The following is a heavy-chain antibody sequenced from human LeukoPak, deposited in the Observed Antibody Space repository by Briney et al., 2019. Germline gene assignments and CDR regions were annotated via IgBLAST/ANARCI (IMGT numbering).Heavy chain of an antibody. J-gene: IGHJ4*02. CDR3: VKNGVYTSGWYGGYFDY. D-gene: IGHD6-19*01. CDR1: GFTFSNYA. Sequence: PGGSLRLSCSASGFTFSNYAMYWVRQAPGKGLEYISAISSNGGSTYYADSVNGRFTISRDNSKNTLYLQMSSLRSEDTAVYYCVKNGVYTSGWYGGYFDYWGQGTLVTVSS. V-gene: IGHV3-64D*08. CDR2: ISSNGGST.